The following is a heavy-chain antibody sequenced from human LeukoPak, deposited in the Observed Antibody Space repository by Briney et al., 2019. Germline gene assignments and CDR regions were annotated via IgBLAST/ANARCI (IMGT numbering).Heavy chain of an antibody. CDR2: ISAHNGNT. D-gene: IGHD3-22*01. CDR3: ARDNTSGYYDSSGYSPADY. J-gene: IGHJ4*02. CDR1: GYTFTSYG. V-gene: IGHV1-18*01. Sequence: ASVKVSCKASGYTFTSYGISWVRQAPGQGLEWMGWISAHNGNTNYAQKLQGRVTMTTDTSTSTAYMELRSLRSDDTAVYYCARDNTSGYYDSSGYSPADYWGQGTLVTVSS.